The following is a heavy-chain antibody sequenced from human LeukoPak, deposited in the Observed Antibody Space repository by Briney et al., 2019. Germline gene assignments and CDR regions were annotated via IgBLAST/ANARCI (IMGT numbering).Heavy chain of an antibody. CDR2: FDPEDGET. Sequence: ASVKVSCKVSGYTLTELSMHWVRQAPGKGLEWMGGFDPEDGETIYAQKFQGRVTMTEDTSTDTAYMELSSLRSEDTAVYYCATDCSVAGQRGYYYYGMDVWGQGTTVTVSS. V-gene: IGHV1-24*01. CDR3: ATDCSVAGQRGYYYYGMDV. D-gene: IGHD6-19*01. CDR1: GYTLTELS. J-gene: IGHJ6*02.